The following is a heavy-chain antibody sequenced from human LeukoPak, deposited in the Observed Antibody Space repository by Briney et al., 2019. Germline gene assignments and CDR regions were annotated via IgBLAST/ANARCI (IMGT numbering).Heavy chain of an antibody. Sequence: GGSLRLSCAASGFIFTNYAMSWVRQPPGKGLEWVSVVSGDGDSTYYADSVKGRFTISRDNSKNTLYLQMNSLRAEDTAVYYCAKGRSSGDSCSNYWGQGALVTVSS. J-gene: IGHJ4*02. D-gene: IGHD2-15*01. CDR2: VSGDGDST. CDR3: AKGRSSGDSCSNY. CDR1: GFIFTNYA. V-gene: IGHV3-23*01.